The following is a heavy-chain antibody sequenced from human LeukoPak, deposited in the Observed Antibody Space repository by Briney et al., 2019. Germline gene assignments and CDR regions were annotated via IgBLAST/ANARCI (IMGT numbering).Heavy chain of an antibody. D-gene: IGHD6-6*01. CDR3: ARLGIAAREPVDY. V-gene: IGHV5-51*01. CDR1: GYSFTSCW. CDR2: IYPGGSDT. J-gene: IGHJ4*02. Sequence: GESLKISCKGSGYSFTSCWIGWVRQMPGKGLEWVGIIYPGGSDTRYSPSFQGQVTISADKSISTAYLQWSSLKASDTAMYYCARLGIAAREPVDYWGQGTLVTVSS.